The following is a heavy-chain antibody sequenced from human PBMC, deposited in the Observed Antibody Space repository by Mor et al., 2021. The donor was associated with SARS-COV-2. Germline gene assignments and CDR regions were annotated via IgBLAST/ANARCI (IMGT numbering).Heavy chain of an antibody. CDR3: ARSYNWNDNSAFDI. Sequence: VSAIGTAGDTYYPGSVKGRFTISRENAKNSLYLQMNSLRAGDTAVYYCARSYNWNDNSAFDIWGQGTMVTVSS. D-gene: IGHD1-20*01. CDR2: IGTAGDT. V-gene: IGHV3-13*01. J-gene: IGHJ3*02.